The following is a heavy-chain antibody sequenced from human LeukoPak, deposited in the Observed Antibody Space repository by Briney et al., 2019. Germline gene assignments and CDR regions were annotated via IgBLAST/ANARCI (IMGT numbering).Heavy chain of an antibody. CDR2: ISSSSSYI. Sequence: GGSLRLSCAASGFTFSSYSMNWVRPAPGKGLEWVSSISSSSSYIYYADSVKARYTISRDNAKNSLYLQMNSLRAEDTAVYYCARSSRRQWLVPIGFDYWGQGTLVTVSS. CDR1: GFTFSSYS. V-gene: IGHV3-21*01. CDR3: ARSSRRQWLVPIGFDY. J-gene: IGHJ4*02. D-gene: IGHD6-19*01.